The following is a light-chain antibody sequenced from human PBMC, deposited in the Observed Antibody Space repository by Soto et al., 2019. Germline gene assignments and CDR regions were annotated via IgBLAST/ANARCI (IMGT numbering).Light chain of an antibody. CDR2: DAS. CDR3: QQLNSYPIT. CDR1: QSISSR. J-gene: IGKJ5*01. Sequence: DIQMTQSPSTLSASVGDRVTITCRASQSISSRLAWYQQKPGKAPKFLVYDASNLESGVPSRFSGSGSGTEFTLTISSLQPDDFATYYCQQLNSYPITFGQGTRLEIK. V-gene: IGKV1-5*01.